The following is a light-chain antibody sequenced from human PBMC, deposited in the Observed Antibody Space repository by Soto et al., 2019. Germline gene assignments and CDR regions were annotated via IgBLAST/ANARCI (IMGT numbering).Light chain of an antibody. V-gene: IGLV2-8*01. J-gene: IGLJ2*01. CDR1: SSDVGGYNY. CDR2: EVS. CDR3: SSYAGSKDVV. Sequence: QSALTQPPSASGSPGQSVTISCTGTSSDVGGYNYVSWYQQHPGKAPKLMIYEVSKRPSGVPDRFSGSKSGNTASLTVSGAQGEGGAYYYCSSYAGSKDVVFGGGTKVTVL.